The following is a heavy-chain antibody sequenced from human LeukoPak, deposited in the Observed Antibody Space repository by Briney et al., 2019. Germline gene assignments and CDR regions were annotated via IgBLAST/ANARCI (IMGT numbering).Heavy chain of an antibody. J-gene: IGHJ4*02. CDR2: ISAYNGNT. CDR3: ARDLRIVGALGDPHFDY. D-gene: IGHD1-26*01. CDR1: GYTFTSYG. Sequence: ASVKVSCKASGYTFTSYGISWVRQAPGQGLEWMGWISAYNGNTNYAQKLQGRVTMTTDTSTSTAYMELRSLRSDDTAVYYRARDLRIVGALGDPHFDYWGQGTLVTVSS. V-gene: IGHV1-18*01.